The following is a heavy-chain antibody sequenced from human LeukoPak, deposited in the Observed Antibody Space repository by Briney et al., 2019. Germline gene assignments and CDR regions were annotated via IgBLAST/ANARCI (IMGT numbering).Heavy chain of an antibody. V-gene: IGHV4-59*01. CDR2: IYYSGST. J-gene: IGHJ2*01. D-gene: IGHD3-10*01. CDR1: GGSTSSYY. Sequence: SSETLSLTCTVSGGSTSSYYWSWIRQPPGKGLEWIGYIYYSGSTNYNPSLKSRVTISIDTSANQFSLKLTSVTAADTAVYYCARPGGARPFWYFDLWGRGTLVTVSS. CDR3: ARPGGARPFWYFDL.